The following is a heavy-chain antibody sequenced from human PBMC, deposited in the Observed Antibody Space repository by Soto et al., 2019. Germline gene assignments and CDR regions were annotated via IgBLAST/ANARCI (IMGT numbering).Heavy chain of an antibody. J-gene: IGHJ5*02. CDR3: ARHSSSWYRPTSPFPNWFDP. V-gene: IGHV4-39*01. Sequence: SQTLSLTCTVSGGSISSSSYYWGWIRQPPGKGLEWIGSIYYSGSTYYNPSLKSRVTISVDTSKNQFSLKLSSVTAADTAVYYCARHSSSWYRPTSPFPNWFDPWGQGTLVTVSS. D-gene: IGHD6-13*01. CDR1: GGSISSSSYY. CDR2: IYYSGST.